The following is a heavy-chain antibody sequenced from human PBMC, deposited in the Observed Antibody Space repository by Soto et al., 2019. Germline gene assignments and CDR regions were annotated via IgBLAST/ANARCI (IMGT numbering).Heavy chain of an antibody. Sequence: GGSLRLSCAASGFTFSNAWMSWVRQAPGKGLEWVGRIKSKTDGGTTDYAAPVKSRFTISRDDSKNTLYLQMNSLKTEYTAVYYCTTDLNYYYDSSGYYLKVFDYWGQGTLVTVSS. V-gene: IGHV3-15*01. D-gene: IGHD3-22*01. CDR2: IKSKTDGGTT. CDR1: GFTFSNAW. J-gene: IGHJ4*02. CDR3: TTDLNYYYDSSGYYLKVFDY.